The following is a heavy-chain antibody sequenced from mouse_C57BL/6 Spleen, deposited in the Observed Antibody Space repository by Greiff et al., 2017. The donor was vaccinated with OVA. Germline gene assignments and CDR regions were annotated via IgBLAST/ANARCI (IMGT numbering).Heavy chain of an antibody. D-gene: IGHD6-1*01. CDR3: ARLASGYGYFDV. V-gene: IGHV1-72*01. Sequence: VQLQQPGAELVKPGASVKLSCKASGYTFTSYWMHWVKQRPGRGLEWIGRIDPNSGGTKYNEKFKGQATLTVDKPSSTAYMQLSSRTSEDSAVYYWARLASGYGYFDVWGTGTTVTVSS. J-gene: IGHJ1*03. CDR1: GYTFTSYW. CDR2: IDPNSGGT.